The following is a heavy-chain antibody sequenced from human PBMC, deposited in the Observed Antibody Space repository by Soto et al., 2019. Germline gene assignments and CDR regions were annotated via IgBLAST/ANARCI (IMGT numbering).Heavy chain of an antibody. D-gene: IGHD3-22*01. V-gene: IGHV4-31*03. CDR1: GCPISSGGHY. J-gene: IGHJ4*02. Sequence: QVQLQESGPGLVKPSQTLSLTCTVSGCPISSGGHYWSWIRQHPGKVLEWIGYIYYSGSTYYNPYLKNRASISVETSKNQFSLKLSSVTAADTTVYFCARVGVGHHSSGYTDYWGQGTLVTVSS. CDR3: ARVGVGHHSSGYTDY. CDR2: IYYSGST.